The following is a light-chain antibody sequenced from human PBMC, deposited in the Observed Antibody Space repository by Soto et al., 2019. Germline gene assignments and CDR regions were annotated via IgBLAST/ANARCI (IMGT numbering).Light chain of an antibody. CDR3: AAWDDRLKGLV. V-gene: IGLV1-44*01. CDR1: SSNIGSYA. Sequence: QSVLTQPPSASGTPGQGVTISCSGSSSNIGSYAVNWYQQLPGTPPKLLIYNNDQRPSGVPDRFSGSKSGTSASLAISGLQSELEAEYYCAAWDDRLKGLVFGGGTKLTVL. CDR2: NND. J-gene: IGLJ2*01.